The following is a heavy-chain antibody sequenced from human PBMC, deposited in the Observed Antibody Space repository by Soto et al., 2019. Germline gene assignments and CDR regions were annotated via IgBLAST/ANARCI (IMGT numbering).Heavy chain of an antibody. CDR2: IWYDGSNK. V-gene: IGHV3-33*01. Sequence: QVQLVESGGGVVQPGRSLRLSCAASGFDFSTYGMHWVRQAPGKGPEWGAVIWYDGSNKYYADSVRGRFIISRDNSKSTLFLQLNSLRAEDTAVYYCARAVGPFDYWGQGTLVTVSS. J-gene: IGHJ4*02. CDR1: GFDFSTYG. CDR3: ARAVGPFDY. D-gene: IGHD1-26*01.